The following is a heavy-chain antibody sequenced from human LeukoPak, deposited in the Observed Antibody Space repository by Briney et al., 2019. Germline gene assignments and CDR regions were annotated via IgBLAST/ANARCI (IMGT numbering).Heavy chain of an antibody. D-gene: IGHD5-12*01. CDR2: IYYSGST. CDR3: ARAVGDSGHGRYFDY. V-gene: IGHV4-59*08. CDR1: GGSISSYY. Sequence: SETLSLTCTVSGGSISSYYWSWIRQPPGKGLERIGYIYYSGSTNYNPSLKSRVTISVDTSKNQFSLKLSSVTAADTAVYYCARAVGDSGHGRYFDYWGQGTLVTVSS. J-gene: IGHJ4*02.